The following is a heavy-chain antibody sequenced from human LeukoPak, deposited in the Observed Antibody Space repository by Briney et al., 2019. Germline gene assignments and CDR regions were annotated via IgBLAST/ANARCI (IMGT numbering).Heavy chain of an antibody. D-gene: IGHD6-19*01. CDR2: IWYDGSNK. CDR1: GFTFSSYG. V-gene: IGHV3-33*01. CDR3: ARDVLEDSSGLYFGLY. Sequence: GRSLRLSCAASGFTFSSYGMHWVRQAPGKGLEWVAVIWYDGSNKYYADSVKGRFTISRDNSKNTLYLQMNSLRAEDTAVYYCARDVLEDSSGLYFGLYWGQGTLVTVSS. J-gene: IGHJ4*02.